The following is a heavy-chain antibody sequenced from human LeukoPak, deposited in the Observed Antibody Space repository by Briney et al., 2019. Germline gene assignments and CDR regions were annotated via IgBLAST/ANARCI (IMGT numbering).Heavy chain of an antibody. CDR2: IKQDGSEK. V-gene: IGHV3-7*01. Sequence: GGSLRLSCAASGFTFSSYWMSWVRQAPGKGLEWVANIKQDGSEKYYVDSVKGRFTISRDNAKNSLYLQMNSLRAEDTAVYYCARGGKWELLYYFDYWGQGTLVTVSS. CDR1: GFTFSSYW. D-gene: IGHD1-26*01. CDR3: ARGGKWELLYYFDY. J-gene: IGHJ4*02.